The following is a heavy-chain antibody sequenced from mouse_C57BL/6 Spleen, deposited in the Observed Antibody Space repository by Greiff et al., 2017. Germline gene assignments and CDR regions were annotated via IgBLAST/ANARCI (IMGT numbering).Heavy chain of an antibody. V-gene: IGHV1-72*01. CDR1: GYTFTSYW. CDR2: IDPNSGGT. CDR3: ARSELDYYGSSYGYFDY. Sequence: QVQLQQPGAELVKPGASVKLSCKASGYTFTSYWMHWVKQRPGRGLEWIGRIDPNSGGTKYNAKIKSKDTLPVDKPSSTAYMQLSSLTSEDSAVYYCARSELDYYGSSYGYFDYWGQGTTLTVSS. D-gene: IGHD1-1*01. J-gene: IGHJ2*01.